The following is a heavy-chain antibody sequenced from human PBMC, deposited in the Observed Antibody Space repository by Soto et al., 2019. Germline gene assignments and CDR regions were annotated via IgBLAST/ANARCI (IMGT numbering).Heavy chain of an antibody. Sequence: PGESLKISCKGSGYSFTSYWIGWVRQMPGKGLEWMGIIYPGDSDTRYSPSFQGQVTISADKSINTAYLQWDSLRASDTAIYYCARMPTYYHYGMDFWGPGATVTVSS. CDR3: ARMPTYYHYGMDF. CDR1: GYSFTSYW. J-gene: IGHJ6*02. D-gene: IGHD2-2*01. CDR2: IYPGDSDT. V-gene: IGHV5-51*01.